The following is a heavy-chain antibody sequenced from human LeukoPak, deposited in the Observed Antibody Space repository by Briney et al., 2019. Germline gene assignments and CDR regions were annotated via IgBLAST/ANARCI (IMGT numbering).Heavy chain of an antibody. D-gene: IGHD1-1*01. J-gene: IGHJ5*02. CDR3: ARVLKNWNDGGDWLDP. V-gene: IGHV1-46*01. Sequence: ASVKVSCKASGYTFTSYYMHWVRQAPGQGLEWMGIINPSGGSTSYAQKFQGRVTMTRDTSTSTVYMELSSLRSEDTAVYYCARVLKNWNDGGDWLDPWGQGTLVTVSS. CDR1: GYTFTSYY. CDR2: INPSGGST.